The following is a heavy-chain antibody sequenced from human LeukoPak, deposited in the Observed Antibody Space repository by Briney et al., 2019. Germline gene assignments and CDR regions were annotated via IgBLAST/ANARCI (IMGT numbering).Heavy chain of an antibody. D-gene: IGHD2-15*01. J-gene: IGHJ4*02. CDR3: ARVSRGIAANLCFDY. CDR2: IKQDGSEK. Sequence: PGGSLRLSCAASGFTFSDYWMGWVRQAPGKGLEWVANIKQDGSEKYSVDSVKGRFTISRDNAKNSLYLQMGSLRAEDMALYYCARVSRGIAANLCFDYWGQGTLVTVSS. CDR1: GFTFSDYW. V-gene: IGHV3-7*01.